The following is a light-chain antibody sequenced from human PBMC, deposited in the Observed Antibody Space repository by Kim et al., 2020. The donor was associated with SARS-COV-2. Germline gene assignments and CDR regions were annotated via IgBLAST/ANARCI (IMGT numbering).Light chain of an antibody. CDR1: SSVVGAYNY. CDR3: SSYTSSSTLV. V-gene: IGLV2-14*04. Sequence: QSLPISCTGTSSVVGAYNYVSWYQQHPATAPKLMIYDVSNRPSGVSNRFSGSKSGNTASLTISGLQAEDDADYYCSSYTSSSTLVFGGGTQLTVL. J-gene: IGLJ3*02. CDR2: DVS.